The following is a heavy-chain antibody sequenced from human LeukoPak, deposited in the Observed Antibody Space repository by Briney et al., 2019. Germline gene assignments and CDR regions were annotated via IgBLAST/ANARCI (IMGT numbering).Heavy chain of an antibody. D-gene: IGHD2-15*01. V-gene: IGHV1-24*01. J-gene: IGHJ4*02. Sequence: ASVKVSCKVSGYSLTELSMHWVRQAPGKGLKWIGRFDPEDGETIYAQNFQARVTMTEDTSTDTAYMELSSLRSEDTAVYYCARDLGSVTATDYWGQGTLVTVSS. CDR1: GYSLTELS. CDR3: ARDLGSVTATDY. CDR2: FDPEDGET.